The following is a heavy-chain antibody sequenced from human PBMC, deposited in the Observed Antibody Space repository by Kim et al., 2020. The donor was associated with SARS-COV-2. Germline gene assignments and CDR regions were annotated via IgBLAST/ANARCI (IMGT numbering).Heavy chain of an antibody. V-gene: IGHV3-74*01. D-gene: IGHD6-13*01. CDR2: NNSDGSSA. CDR3: GSAGTLGSSGRIYYFDY. J-gene: IGHJ4*02. Sequence: GGSLRLSCAASGFTFSNYWMNWVRQAPGKGLVWVSRNNSDGSSACYADSVKGRFTISRDNAKNTLYLQMNSLRAEDTAVYYCGSAGTLGSSGRIYYFDYWGQGALGTVSS. CDR1: GFTFSNYW.